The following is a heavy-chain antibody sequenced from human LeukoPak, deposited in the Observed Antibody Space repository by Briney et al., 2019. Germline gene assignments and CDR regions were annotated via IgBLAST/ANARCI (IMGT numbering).Heavy chain of an antibody. D-gene: IGHD5-18*01. Sequence: GGSLRLSCAASGFTFGDYAMSWFRQAPGKGLEWVSGITNSGGGTYYAESVKGRFTMSRDNSKNTLYLQMDNLRAKDTAVHYCAKRDSNGYYFDYWGQGTLVTVSS. CDR2: ITNSGGGT. J-gene: IGHJ4*02. CDR1: GFTFGDYA. CDR3: AKRDSNGYYFDY. V-gene: IGHV3-23*01.